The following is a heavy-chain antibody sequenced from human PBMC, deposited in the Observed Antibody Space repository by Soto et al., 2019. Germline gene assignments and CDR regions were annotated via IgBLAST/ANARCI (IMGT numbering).Heavy chain of an antibody. CDR1: GFIFSDHY. J-gene: IGHJ6*02. V-gene: IGHV3-72*01. CDR3: ARPLYSGSGSYYYGMDV. Sequence: EVQLVESGGGLVQPGGSLRLSCVVSGFIFSDHYMDWVRQAPGKGLEWVGRSRNKVNSYSTEHAASVIGRFTISRDDSRKSLFLQMNSLKTEDTAVYYCARPLYSGSGSYYYGMDVWGQGTTVTVSS. D-gene: IGHD3-10*01. CDR2: SRNKVNSYST.